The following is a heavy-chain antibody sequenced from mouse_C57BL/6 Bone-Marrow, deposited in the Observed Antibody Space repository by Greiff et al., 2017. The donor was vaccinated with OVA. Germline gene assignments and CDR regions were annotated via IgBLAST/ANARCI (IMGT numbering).Heavy chain of an antibody. D-gene: IGHD2-4*01. V-gene: IGHV1-74*01. CDR2: IHPSDSYT. CDR1: GYTFTSYW. J-gene: IGHJ3*01. CDR3: AIGDGYYDYDRFAY. Sequence: VQLQQPGAELVKPGASVKVSCKASGYTFTSYWMPWVNQRPGQSLEWIGSIHPSDSYTNYNQKFKGKATLTVDKSSSTPYLQLSSLTSVDSAVYDWAIGDGYYDYDRFAYWGQGTLVTVSA.